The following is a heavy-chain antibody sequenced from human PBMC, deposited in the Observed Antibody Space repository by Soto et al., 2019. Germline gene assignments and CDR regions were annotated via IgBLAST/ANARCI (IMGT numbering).Heavy chain of an antibody. Sequence: EVQLVESGGGLVQPGGSLRLSCAASGFTFSAYWMSWARQTPGKGLEWVANIKHDGSEKYYVDSVKGRLTISRDNAKNSLFLEMNSLRAEDTAVFYCAIITRGFSMDVWGQGTTVTVSS. CDR1: GFTFSAYW. CDR2: IKHDGSEK. V-gene: IGHV3-7*01. D-gene: IGHD1-20*01. J-gene: IGHJ6*02. CDR3: AIITRGFSMDV.